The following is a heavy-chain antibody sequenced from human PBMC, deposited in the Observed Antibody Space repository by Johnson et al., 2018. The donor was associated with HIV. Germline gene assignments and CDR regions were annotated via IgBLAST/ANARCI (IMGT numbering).Heavy chain of an antibody. V-gene: IGHV3-30*14. J-gene: IGHJ3*02. CDR2: ISYDGSNK. CDR1: GFTFSSYA. Sequence: QVQLVESGGGVVQPGRSLRLSCAASGFTFSSYAMHWVRQAPGKGLEWVAVISYDGSNKYYADSVKGRFTISRDNSKNTLYLQMNSLRVEDTALYYCARALKRIAAADDAFDIWGQGTMVTVSS. CDR3: ARALKRIAAADDAFDI. D-gene: IGHD6-13*01.